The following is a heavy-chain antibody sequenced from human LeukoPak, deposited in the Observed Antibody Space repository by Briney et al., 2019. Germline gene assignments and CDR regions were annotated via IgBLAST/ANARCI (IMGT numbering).Heavy chain of an antibody. CDR3: ARGRITMVRGVITDLRGIYYFDY. Sequence: GGSLRLSCAASGFTFSSYGMHWVRQAPGKGLEWVAVIWYDGSNKYYADSVKGRFTISRDNSKNTLYLQMNSLRAEDTAVYYCARGRITMVRGVITDLRGIYYFDYWGQGTLVTVSS. CDR1: GFTFSSYG. CDR2: IWYDGSNK. J-gene: IGHJ4*02. V-gene: IGHV3-33*01. D-gene: IGHD3-10*01.